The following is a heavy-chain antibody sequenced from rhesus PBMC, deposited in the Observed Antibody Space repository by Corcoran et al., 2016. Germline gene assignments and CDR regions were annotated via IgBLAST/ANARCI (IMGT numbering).Heavy chain of an antibody. J-gene: IGHJ4*01. Sequence: QLQLQESGPGLVKPSETLSLTCAVSDDSISSNYWSWIRPTQGKGLEWIGRMSSNEGQTEYNRSLNSRGTFSMDTSKNQFSLNLNSVTAADTAVYFCGRACSAGVCYSYWGQGGLVTVSS. CDR3: GRACSAGVCYSY. CDR2: MSSNEGQT. D-gene: IGHD2-39*02. V-gene: IGHV4-173*01. CDR1: DDSISSNY.